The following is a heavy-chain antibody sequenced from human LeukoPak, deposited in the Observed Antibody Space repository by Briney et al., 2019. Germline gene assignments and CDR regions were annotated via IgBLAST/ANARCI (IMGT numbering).Heavy chain of an antibody. Sequence: ASVKVSCKASGYTFTSYGISWERQAPGQGLEWMGWISAYNGNTNYAQKLQGRVTMTTDTSTSTAYMELRSLRSDDTAVYYCARDFPGVWGSYRYPLDYWGQGTLVTVSS. CDR3: ARDFPGVWGSYRYPLDY. J-gene: IGHJ4*02. V-gene: IGHV1-18*01. D-gene: IGHD3-16*02. CDR2: ISAYNGNT. CDR1: GYTFTSYG.